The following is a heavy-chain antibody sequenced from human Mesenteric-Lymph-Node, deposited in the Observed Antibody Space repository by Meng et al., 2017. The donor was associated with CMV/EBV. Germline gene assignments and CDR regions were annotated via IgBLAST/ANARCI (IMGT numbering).Heavy chain of an antibody. CDR1: GFSFSGYT. D-gene: IGHD6-6*01. J-gene: IGHJ5*02. CDR2: IKQDGSVK. Sequence: GGSLRLSCAASGFSFSGYTMHWVRQAPGKGLEWVASIKQDGSVKYYADSVKGRFTISRDNAKNSLYLQMNSLRAEDTAVYYCARRRYGSPSNWFDPWGQGTLVTVSS. CDR3: ARRRYGSPSNWFDP. V-gene: IGHV3-7*01.